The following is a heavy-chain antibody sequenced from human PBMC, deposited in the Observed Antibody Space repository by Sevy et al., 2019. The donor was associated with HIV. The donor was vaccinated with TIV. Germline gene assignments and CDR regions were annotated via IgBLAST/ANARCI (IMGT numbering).Heavy chain of an antibody. Sequence: GGSLRLSCTASGFIFADSAMSWSRQAPGKGLEWLGFINSKTFGGTTDYAASVKGRFTISRDDSKSIAYLQMNSLKTEDTAVYYCSRYPSGHNYYSSVRWFDPWGQGTLVTVSS. CDR1: GFIFADSA. D-gene: IGHD3-22*01. J-gene: IGHJ5*02. CDR2: INSKTFGGTT. CDR3: SRYPSGHNYYSSVRWFDP. V-gene: IGHV3-49*03.